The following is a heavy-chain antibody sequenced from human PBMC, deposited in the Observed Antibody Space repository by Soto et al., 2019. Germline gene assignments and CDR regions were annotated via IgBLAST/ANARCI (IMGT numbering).Heavy chain of an antibody. J-gene: IGHJ5*02. CDR3: ARLRITMVREGDWFDP. Sequence: PSETLSLTCTVSGASISSYYWGWIRQPPGKGLEWIGSIYYSGSTYYNPSLKSRVTISVDTSKNQFSLKLSSVTAADTAVYYCARLRITMVREGDWFDPWGQGTLVTVSS. V-gene: IGHV4-39*01. CDR2: IYYSGST. CDR1: GASISSYY. D-gene: IGHD3-10*01.